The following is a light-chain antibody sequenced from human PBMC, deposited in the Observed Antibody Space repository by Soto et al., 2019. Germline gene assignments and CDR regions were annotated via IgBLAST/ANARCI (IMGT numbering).Light chain of an antibody. V-gene: IGLV1-40*01. CDR2: GNS. CDR3: QSYDSSLNAVV. Sequence: QSVLTQPPSVSGAPGQRVTISCTGSSSNIGAGYDVHWYQQLPGTAPKLLIYGNSNRPSGVPDRFSGSKSGTSASLAITGLQAEDEADYYCQSYDSSLNAVVFGGGTKLIVL. CDR1: SSNIGAGYD. J-gene: IGLJ2*01.